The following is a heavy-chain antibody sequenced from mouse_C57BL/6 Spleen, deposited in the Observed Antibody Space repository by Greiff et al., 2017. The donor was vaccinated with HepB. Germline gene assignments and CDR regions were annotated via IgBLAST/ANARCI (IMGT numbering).Heavy chain of an antibody. CDR3: TRACYGSTFDY. J-gene: IGHJ2*01. Sequence: EVHLVESGEGLVKPGGSLKLSCAASGFTFSSYAMSWVRQTPEKRLEWVAYISSGGDYIYYADTVKGRFTISRDNARNTLYLQMSSLKSEDTAMYYCTRACYGSTFDYWGQGTTLTVSS. CDR2: ISSGGDYI. V-gene: IGHV5-9-1*02. CDR1: GFTFSSYA. D-gene: IGHD1-1*01.